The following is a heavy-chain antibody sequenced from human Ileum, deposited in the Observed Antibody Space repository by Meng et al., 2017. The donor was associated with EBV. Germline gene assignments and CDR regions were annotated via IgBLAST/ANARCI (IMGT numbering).Heavy chain of an antibody. Sequence: QASGPGLVEPLDTLSHTCPVSGGPINSSSYYWGWIRQPPGKGLEWIGSIYYSGRTYYNPSLKSRVTISVDTSKNQFSLKLSSVTAADTAVYYCARPIAAAGWFDPWGQGTLVTVSS. V-gene: IGHV4-39*01. CDR1: GGPINSSSYY. D-gene: IGHD6-13*01. J-gene: IGHJ5*02. CDR3: ARPIAAAGWFDP. CDR2: IYYSGRT.